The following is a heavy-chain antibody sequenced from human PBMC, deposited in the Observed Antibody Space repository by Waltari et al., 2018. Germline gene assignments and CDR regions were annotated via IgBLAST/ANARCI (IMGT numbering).Heavy chain of an antibody. V-gene: IGHV3-30-3*01. Sequence: QVQLVESGGGVVQPGRSLRLSCAASGFTFSSYAMHWVGQAPGKGLEWVAVISYDGSNKYYADSVKGRFTISRDNSKNTLYLQMNSLRAEDTAVYYCARGLGMDVWGQGTTVTVSS. CDR2: ISYDGSNK. CDR3: ARGLGMDV. J-gene: IGHJ6*02. CDR1: GFTFSSYA.